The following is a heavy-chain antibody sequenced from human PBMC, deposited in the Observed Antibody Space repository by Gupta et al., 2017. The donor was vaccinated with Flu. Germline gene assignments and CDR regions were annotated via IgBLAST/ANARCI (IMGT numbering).Heavy chain of an antibody. CDR3: AKPRGGTNSFDY. Sequence: QVQLVESGGGVVQPGRSLRPSCAVSGFNFNKYGMHWVRQAPGKGLEWVAVISFDRRNQDHADSVKGRFTISRDNSKNTLYLQMNSLSGEDTAVYYCAKPRGGTNSFDYWGQGTLVTVSS. V-gene: IGHV3-30*18. CDR1: GFNFNKYG. D-gene: IGHD4/OR15-4a*01. J-gene: IGHJ4*02. CDR2: ISFDRRNQ.